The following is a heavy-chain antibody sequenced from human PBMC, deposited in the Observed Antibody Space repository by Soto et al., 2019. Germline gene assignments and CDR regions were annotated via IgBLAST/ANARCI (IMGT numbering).Heavy chain of an antibody. CDR1: GFTFSNAW. D-gene: IGHD3-22*01. Sequence: EVQLVESGGGLVKPGGSLRLSCAASGFTFSNAWMNWVRQAPGKGLEWVGRIKSKTDGGTTDYAAPVKGRFTISRDDSKNTLYLQMNSLKTEDTAVYYGTTYWYYDTSNFDYWGQGTLVTVSS. J-gene: IGHJ4*02. CDR2: IKSKTDGGTT. CDR3: TTYWYYDTSNFDY. V-gene: IGHV3-15*07.